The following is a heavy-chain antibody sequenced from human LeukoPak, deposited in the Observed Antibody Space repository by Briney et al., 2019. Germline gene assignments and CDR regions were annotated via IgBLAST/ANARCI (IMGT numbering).Heavy chain of an antibody. J-gene: IGHJ4*02. CDR1: GGSISNYY. V-gene: IGHV4-59*01. Sequence: SETLSFTCTVSGGSISNYYWTWIRQPAGKGLEWIGYIYYSGSTNYNPSLKSRVTISVDTSKNQFSLKLSSVTAADTAVYYCASSIAAALPFDYWGQGTLVTVSS. D-gene: IGHD6-13*01. CDR3: ASSIAAALPFDY. CDR2: IYYSGST.